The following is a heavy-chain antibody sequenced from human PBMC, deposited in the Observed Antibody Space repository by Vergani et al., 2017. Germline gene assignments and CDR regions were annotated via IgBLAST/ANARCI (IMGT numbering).Heavy chain of an antibody. CDR1: SHTFQTYG. D-gene: IGHD1-1*01. CDR2: IRPYTGHT. Sequence: QGQLVQSGAEVKKPGASVSVSCKGSSHTFQTYGISWVRQAPGKGLEWMAWIRPYTGHTIYAQKFQDRVTMTADTSTNTAYMELRSLRSDDTAVYFCARVAPSNSEVTPTAFDVWGQGTMVTVSS. V-gene: IGHV1-18*01. CDR3: ARVAPSNSEVTPTAFDV. J-gene: IGHJ3*01.